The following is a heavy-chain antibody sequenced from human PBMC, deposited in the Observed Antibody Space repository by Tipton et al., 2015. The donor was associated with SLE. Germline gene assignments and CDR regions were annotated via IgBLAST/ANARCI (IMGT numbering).Heavy chain of an antibody. J-gene: IGHJ4*02. CDR1: GYTFSSYW. D-gene: IGHD3-22*01. V-gene: IGHV5-51*03. Sequence: VQLVQSGAEVKKPGESLKISCQGSGYTFSSYWIVWVRQRPGKGLEWMGIIYPTDSDIIYSPSFQGQVTISADESTSTAYLQLSSLKAADTAMYYCARGHGSGFYSDNWGQGTLVTVSP. CDR3: ARGHGSGFYSDN. CDR2: IYPTDSDI.